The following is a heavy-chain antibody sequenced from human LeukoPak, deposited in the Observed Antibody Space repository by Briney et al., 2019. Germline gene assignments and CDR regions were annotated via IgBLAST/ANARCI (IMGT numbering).Heavy chain of an antibody. CDR1: GFTVSSNY. D-gene: IGHD6-13*01. V-gene: IGHV3-66*01. J-gene: IGHJ4*02. CDR2: IYSGGST. CDR3: ARGIAAVGTLGPIYY. Sequence: GGSLRLSCAASGFTVSSNYMSWVRQAPGKGLEWVSVIYSGGSTYYADSVKGRFTISRDNSKNTLYLQMNSLRAEDTAVYYCARGIAAVGTLGPIYYWGQGTLVTVSS.